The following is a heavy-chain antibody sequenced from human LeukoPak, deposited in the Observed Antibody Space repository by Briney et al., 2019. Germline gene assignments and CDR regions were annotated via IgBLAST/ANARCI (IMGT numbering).Heavy chain of an antibody. D-gene: IGHD3-16*01. J-gene: IGHJ6*03. CDR3: ARETSQKGAHYMDV. Sequence: SETLSLTCTVSGGSISNYYWNWIRQPPGRGLEWIGYIYYTGSTNYNPSLKSRVTISVDTSKNQFSLKLSSVTAADTAVYYCARETSQKGAHYMDVWGKGTTVTISS. CDR1: GGSISNYY. CDR2: IYYTGST. V-gene: IGHV4-59*01.